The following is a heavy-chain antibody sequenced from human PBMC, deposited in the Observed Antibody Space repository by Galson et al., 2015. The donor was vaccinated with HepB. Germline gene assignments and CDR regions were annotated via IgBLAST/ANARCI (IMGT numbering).Heavy chain of an antibody. V-gene: IGHV1-69*13. J-gene: IGHJ4*02. D-gene: IGHD3-9*01. CDR3: ARDGQSYDILTGYYLHSDY. Sequence: SVKVSCKASGGTFSSYAISWVRQAPGQGLEWMGGIIPIFGTANYAQKFQGRVTITADESTSTAYMELSSLRSEDTAVYYCARDGQSYDILTGYYLHSDYWGQGTLVTVSS. CDR2: IIPIFGTA. CDR1: GGTFSSYA.